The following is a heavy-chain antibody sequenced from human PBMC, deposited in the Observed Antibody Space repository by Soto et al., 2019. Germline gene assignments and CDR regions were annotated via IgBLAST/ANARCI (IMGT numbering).Heavy chain of an antibody. D-gene: IGHD2-21*01. J-gene: IGHJ6*03. CDR3: ARLPSPFAFYYPLDV. V-gene: IGHV4-30-4*02. CDR2: IFSSWTT. CDR1: GYFISSGYY. Sequence: PSETLSRTCAVAGYFISSGYYWSWIGQAPGKGLEGIGYIFSSWTTYYNPCLKSRLTMWLDTSQNQFSLNLNSVTAADTGVYFFARLPSPFAFYYPLDVCRKVNTVTACS.